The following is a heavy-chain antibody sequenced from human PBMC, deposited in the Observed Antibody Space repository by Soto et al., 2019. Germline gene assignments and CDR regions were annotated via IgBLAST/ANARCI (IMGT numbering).Heavy chain of an antibody. V-gene: IGHV1-3*01. CDR1: GYTFTSYA. D-gene: IGHD2-2*01. Sequence: GASVKVSCKASGYTFTSYAMHWVRQAPGQRLEWMGWINAGNGNTKYSQKFQGRVTITRDTSASTAYMELSSLRPEDTAVYYCATAIADDAFDIWGRGTMVTVSS. CDR3: ATAIADDAFDI. J-gene: IGHJ3*02. CDR2: INAGNGNT.